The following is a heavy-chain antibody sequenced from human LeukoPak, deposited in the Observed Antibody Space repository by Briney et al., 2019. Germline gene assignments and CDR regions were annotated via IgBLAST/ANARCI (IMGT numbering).Heavy chain of an antibody. CDR1: GGSISSSNW. CDR3: ARPYYDILTGYVDAFDI. V-gene: IGHV4-4*02. CDR2: IYHSGST. Sequence: SETLSLTCAVSGGSISSSNWWSWVRQPPGKGLEWIGKIYHSGSTNYNPSLKSRVTISVDKSKNQFSLKLSSVTAADTAVYYCARPYYDILTGYVDAFDIWGQGTMVTVSS. D-gene: IGHD3-9*01. J-gene: IGHJ3*02.